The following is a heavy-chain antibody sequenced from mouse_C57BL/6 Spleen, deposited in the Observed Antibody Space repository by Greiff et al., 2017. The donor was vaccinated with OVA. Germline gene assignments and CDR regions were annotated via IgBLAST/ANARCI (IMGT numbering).Heavy chain of an antibody. D-gene: IGHD2-4*01. V-gene: IGHV1-82*01. CDR1: GYAFSSSW. Sequence: VKLVESGPELVKPGASVKISCKASGYAFSSSWMNWVKQRPGKGLEWIGRIYPGDGDTNYNGKFKGKATLTADKSSSTAYMQLSSLTSEDSAVYFCARDDYDRGYYFDYWGQGTTLTVSS. CDR3: ARDDYDRGYYFDY. J-gene: IGHJ2*01. CDR2: IYPGDGDT.